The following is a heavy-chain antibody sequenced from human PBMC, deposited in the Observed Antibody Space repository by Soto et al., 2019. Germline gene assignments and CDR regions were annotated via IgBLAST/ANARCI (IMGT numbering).Heavy chain of an antibody. CDR1: GVTISSYY. CDR2: IYYSGST. J-gene: IGHJ6*03. CDR3: ARDGYYDFWSGYSPSYMDV. Sequence: SETLSLTCTVSGVTISSYYWSWIRQPPGKGLEWIGYIYYSGSTKYNPSLKSRVTISVDTSKNQFSLKLNSVTAADTAVYYCARDGYYDFWSGYSPSYMDVWGKGTTVTVSS. D-gene: IGHD3-3*01. V-gene: IGHV4-59*01.